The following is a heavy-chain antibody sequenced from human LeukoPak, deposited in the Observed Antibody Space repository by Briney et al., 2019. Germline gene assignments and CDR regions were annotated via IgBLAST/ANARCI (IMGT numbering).Heavy chain of an antibody. CDR3: AGGEEWDKGCAGY. V-gene: IGHV4-34*01. D-gene: IGHD1-26*01. Sequence: PSETLSLTCAVYGGSFSGYYWSWIRQPPGKGLEWIGEINHSGSTNSNPSLKSRVTISVDTSNRLFSLRLTSVTAADTAVYYCAGGEEWDKGCAGYWGQGTLITVSS. CDR2: INHSGST. CDR1: GGSFSGYY. J-gene: IGHJ4*02.